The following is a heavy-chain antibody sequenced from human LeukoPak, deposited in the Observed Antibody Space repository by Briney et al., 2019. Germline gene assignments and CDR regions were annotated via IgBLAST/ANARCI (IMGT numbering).Heavy chain of an antibody. V-gene: IGHV1-3*01. CDR1: GYTFTSYA. CDR3: ARAYYDYVWGSYRSLYYFDY. CDR2: INAGNGNT. Sequence: ASVKVSCKASGYTFTSYAMHWVRQAPGQRLEWMGWINAGNGNTKYSQKFQGRVTITRDTSASTAYMELSSLRSEDTAVYYCARAYYDYVWGSYRSLYYFDYWGQGTLVTVSS. J-gene: IGHJ4*02. D-gene: IGHD3-16*02.